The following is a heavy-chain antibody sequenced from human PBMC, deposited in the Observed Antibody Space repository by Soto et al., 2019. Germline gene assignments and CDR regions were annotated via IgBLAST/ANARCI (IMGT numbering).Heavy chain of an antibody. J-gene: IGHJ6*03. CDR2: IIPILGIA. CDR3: AREITVTVNYYYYMDV. V-gene: IGHV1-69*04. CDR1: GGTFSSYT. Sequence: SVKVSCKASGGTFSSYTISWVRQAPGQGLEWMGRIIPILGIANYAQKFQGRVTITADKSTSTAYMELSSLRSEDTAVYYCAREITVTVNYYYYMDVWGKGTTVTVSS. D-gene: IGHD4-4*01.